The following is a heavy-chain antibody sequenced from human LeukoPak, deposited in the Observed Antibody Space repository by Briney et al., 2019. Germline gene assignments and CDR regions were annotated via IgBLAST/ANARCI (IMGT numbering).Heavy chain of an antibody. V-gene: IGHV4-4*07. Sequence: SETLSLTCTVSGGSISSYYWSWIRQPAGKGPEWIGRIYTSGSTNYNPSLKSRVTMSVDTSKNQFSLKLSSVTAADTAVYYCARDSSQFEYSSSWYARDYFDYWGQGTLVTVSS. CDR3: ARDSSQFEYSSSWYARDYFDY. CDR1: GGSISSYY. D-gene: IGHD6-13*01. CDR2: IYTSGST. J-gene: IGHJ4*02.